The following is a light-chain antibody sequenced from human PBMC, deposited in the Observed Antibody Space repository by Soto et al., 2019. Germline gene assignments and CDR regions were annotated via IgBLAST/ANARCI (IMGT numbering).Light chain of an antibody. V-gene: IGLV2-8*01. CDR2: EVN. CDR1: SSDISKYNY. J-gene: IGLJ2*01. CDR3: SSYAGRNNVI. Sequence: LTQPPSASGSPGQSVTISCTGTSSDISKYNYVSWYQQHPGKAPKLLIYEVNKRPSEVPERFSGSKSANTASLTVSGLQAEDEADYYCSSYAGRNNVIFGGGTKVTVL.